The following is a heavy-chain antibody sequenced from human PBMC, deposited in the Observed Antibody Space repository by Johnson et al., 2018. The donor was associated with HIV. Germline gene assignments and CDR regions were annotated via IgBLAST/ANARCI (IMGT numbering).Heavy chain of an antibody. Sequence: VQVVESGGGVVQPGGSLRLSCAASGFTVSSNYMSWVRQAPGKGLEWVSVIYSGGSTYYADSVKGRFTISRDNSKNTLYLQLTSLRAEDTAVYYCAKDGSVAGHEDAFDIWGQGTMVTVSS. D-gene: IGHD6-25*01. CDR3: AKDGSVAGHEDAFDI. CDR2: IYSGGST. V-gene: IGHV3-66*01. CDR1: GFTVSSNY. J-gene: IGHJ3*02.